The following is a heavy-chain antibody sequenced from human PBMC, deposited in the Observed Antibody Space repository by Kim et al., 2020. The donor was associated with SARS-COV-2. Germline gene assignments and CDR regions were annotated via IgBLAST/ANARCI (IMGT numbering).Heavy chain of an antibody. D-gene: IGHD3-9*01. V-gene: IGHV4-39*01. CDR2: IYYSGST. J-gene: IGHJ6*02. CDR3: ARNNVLRYFDWLYYYYGMDV. Sequence: SETLSLTCTVSGGSISSSSYYWGWIRQPPGKGLEWIGSIYYSGSTYYNPSLKSRVTMSVDTSKNQFSLKLSSVTAADTAVYYCARNNVLRYFDWLYYYYGMDVWGQGTTVTVSS. CDR1: GGSISSSSYY.